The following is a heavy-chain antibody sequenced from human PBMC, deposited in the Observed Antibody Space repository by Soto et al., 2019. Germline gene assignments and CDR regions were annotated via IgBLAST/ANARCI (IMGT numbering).Heavy chain of an antibody. Sequence: QITLKESGPSLVKPTQTLTLTCTFSAFSLSTSGVGVGWIRQPPGKALEWLALIYWDDEKRYSPSLRSRLTITKDTSKNQVVLTMPNMDPVDTATYYCTPSRCGRDCLQSYASYYYYGMDVCGQGTTVTVSS. D-gene: IGHD2-21*02. CDR1: AFSLSTSGVG. CDR3: TPSRCGRDCLQSYASYYYYGMDV. V-gene: IGHV2-5*02. CDR2: IYWDDEK. J-gene: IGHJ6*02.